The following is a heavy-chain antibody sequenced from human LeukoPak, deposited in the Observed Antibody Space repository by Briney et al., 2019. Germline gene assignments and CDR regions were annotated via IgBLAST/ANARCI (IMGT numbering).Heavy chain of an antibody. V-gene: IGHV4-34*01. Sequence: SETLSLTCAVYGGSFSGYYWSWIRQPPGKGLEWIGEINHSGSTNYNPSLKSRVTISVDTSKNQFSLKLSSVTAADTAVYYCARKTVSSSWYYGLYWGQGTLVTVSS. J-gene: IGHJ4*02. CDR3: ARKTVSSSWYYGLY. CDR1: GGSFSGYY. D-gene: IGHD6-13*01. CDR2: INHSGST.